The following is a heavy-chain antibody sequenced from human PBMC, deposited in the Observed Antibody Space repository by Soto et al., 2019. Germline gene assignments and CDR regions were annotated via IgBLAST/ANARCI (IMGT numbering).Heavy chain of an antibody. J-gene: IGHJ4*02. CDR2: ISGSGGST. V-gene: IGHV3-23*01. Sequence: EVQLLESGGGLVQPGGSLSLSCEASGFTFTSYAMSWVRQAPGKGLEWVSAISGSGGSTYYADSVKGRFTISRDNSKNTLYLQMNSLRAEDTAVYYCAKDRDYGDSFFDYWGQGTLVTVSS. D-gene: IGHD4-17*01. CDR1: GFTFTSYA. CDR3: AKDRDYGDSFFDY.